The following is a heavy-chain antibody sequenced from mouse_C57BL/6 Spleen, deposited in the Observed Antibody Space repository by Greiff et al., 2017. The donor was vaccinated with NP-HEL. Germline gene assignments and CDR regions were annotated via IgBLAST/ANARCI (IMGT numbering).Heavy chain of an antibody. Sequence: VQLVESGAELAKPGASVKLSCKASGYTFTSYWMHWVKQRPGQGLEWIGYINPSSGYTKYNQKFKDKATLTADKSSSTAYMQLSSLTYEDSAVYYCARSDYDYDGHYYAMDYWGQGTSVTVSS. D-gene: IGHD2-4*01. CDR2: INPSSGYT. J-gene: IGHJ4*01. V-gene: IGHV1-7*01. CDR1: GYTFTSYW. CDR3: ARSDYDYDGHYYAMDY.